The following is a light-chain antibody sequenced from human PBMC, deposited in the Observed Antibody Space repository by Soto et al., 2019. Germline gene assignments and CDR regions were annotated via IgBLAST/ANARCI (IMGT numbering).Light chain of an antibody. Sequence: DIQMTQSPSSLSASVGDRVTIPSRASQSISNYLSWYQQIPGKAPKLLIYAASTLRSGVSSRFSGSGSGTDFTLTISSLQPEDFATYYCQQSYSTPWTFGQGTKVEIK. CDR1: QSISNY. V-gene: IGKV1-39*01. CDR2: AAS. CDR3: QQSYSTPWT. J-gene: IGKJ1*01.